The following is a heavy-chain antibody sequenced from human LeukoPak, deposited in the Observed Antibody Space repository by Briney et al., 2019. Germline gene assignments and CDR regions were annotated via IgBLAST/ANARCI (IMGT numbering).Heavy chain of an antibody. J-gene: IGHJ4*02. CDR3: ARAGEVTIFGVVSPCDY. CDR1: GGSFSGYY. Sequence: SSETLSLTCAVYGGSFSGYYWSWFRQPPGKGPEWIGEINHSGSTNYNPSLKSRVTISVDTSKNQFSLKLSSVTAADTAVYYCARAGEVTIFGVVSPCDYWGQGTLVTVSS. V-gene: IGHV4-34*01. D-gene: IGHD3-3*01. CDR2: INHSGST.